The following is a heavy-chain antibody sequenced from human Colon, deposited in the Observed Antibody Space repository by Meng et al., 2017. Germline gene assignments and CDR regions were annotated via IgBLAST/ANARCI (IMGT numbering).Heavy chain of an antibody. V-gene: IGHV4-39*07. D-gene: IGHD1-26*01. CDR3: VSRIGGSSETDF. J-gene: IGHJ1*01. Sequence: QWKLQESGPGLVKPSDTLSLSCTVSGASITKKNYYWVWIRQPPGKGLEWIGNIYYTEATYYNPSLKGRVTISLDTSKNQFSLNLNAVTAADTAVYYCVSRIGGSSETDFWGQGTLVTVSS. CDR1: GASITKKNYY. CDR2: IYYTEAT.